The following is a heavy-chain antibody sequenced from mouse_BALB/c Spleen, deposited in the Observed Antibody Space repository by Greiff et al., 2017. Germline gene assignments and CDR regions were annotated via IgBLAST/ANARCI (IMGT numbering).Heavy chain of an antibody. Sequence: EVQRVESGGGLVKPGGSLKLSCAASGFTFSSYAMSWVRQSPEKRLEWVAEISSGGSYTYYPDTVTGRFTISRDNAKNTLYLEMSSLRSEDTAMYYCARGGNYGRMDYWGQGTSVTVSS. V-gene: IGHV5-9-4*01. J-gene: IGHJ4*01. CDR3: ARGGNYGRMDY. CDR1: GFTFSSYA. CDR2: ISSGGSYT. D-gene: IGHD2-1*01.